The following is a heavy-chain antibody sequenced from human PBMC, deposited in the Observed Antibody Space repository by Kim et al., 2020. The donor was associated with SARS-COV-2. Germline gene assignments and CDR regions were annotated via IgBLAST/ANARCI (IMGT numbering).Heavy chain of an antibody. D-gene: IGHD2-15*01. Sequence: QKFQGRVTITADESTSTAYMELSSLRSEDTAVYYCARDRSYCSGGSCYSAWGQGTLVTVSS. CDR3: ARDRSYCSGGSCYSA. J-gene: IGHJ5*02. V-gene: IGHV1-69*01.